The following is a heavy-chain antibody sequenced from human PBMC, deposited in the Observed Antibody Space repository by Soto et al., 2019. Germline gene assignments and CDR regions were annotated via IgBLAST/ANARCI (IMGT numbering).Heavy chain of an antibody. CDR3: ARDPNYGDYAGWFDP. J-gene: IGHJ5*02. CDR1: GGTFSSYA. D-gene: IGHD4-17*01. Sequence: QVQLVQSGAEVKKPGSSVKVSCKASGGTFSSYATSWVRQAPGQGLEWMGGIIPIFGTANYAQKFQGRVTITADESTSTAYMELSSLRSEDTAVYYGARDPNYGDYAGWFDPWGQGTLVTVSS. CDR2: IIPIFGTA. V-gene: IGHV1-69*12.